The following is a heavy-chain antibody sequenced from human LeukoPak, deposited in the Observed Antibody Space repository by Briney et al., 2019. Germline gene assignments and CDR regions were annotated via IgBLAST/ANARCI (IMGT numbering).Heavy chain of an antibody. D-gene: IGHD2-21*02. CDR2: ISYDGSNK. CDR1: GFTFSSYA. CDR3: ARDLLARLLLDY. J-gene: IGHJ4*02. V-gene: IGHV3-30-3*01. Sequence: GRSLRRSCAASGFTFSSYAMHWVRQAPGKGLEWVAVISYDGSNKYYADSVKGRFTISRDNSKNTLYLQMNSLRAEDTAVYYCARDLLARLLLDYWGQGTLVTVSS.